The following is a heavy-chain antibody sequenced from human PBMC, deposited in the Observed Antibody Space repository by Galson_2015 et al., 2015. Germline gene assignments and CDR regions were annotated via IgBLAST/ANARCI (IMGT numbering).Heavy chain of an antibody. Sequence: SLRLSCAASGFTFSSYGMHWVRQAPGKGLEWVAVISYDGSNKYYADSVKGRFTISRDNSKNTPYLQMNSLRAEDTAVYYCAKDQKLCSGWAECYYYYGMDVWGQGTTVTVSS. D-gene: IGHD6-19*01. J-gene: IGHJ6*02. CDR1: GFTFSSYG. V-gene: IGHV3-30*18. CDR2: ISYDGSNK. CDR3: AKDQKLCSGWAECYYYYGMDV.